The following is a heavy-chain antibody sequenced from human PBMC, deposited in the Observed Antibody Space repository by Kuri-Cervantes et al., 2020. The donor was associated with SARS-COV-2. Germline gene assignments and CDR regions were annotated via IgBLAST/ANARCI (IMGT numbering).Heavy chain of an antibody. Sequence: FPAPGGSIRSHYWSWIRQLQGKGLEWIGYIYYSGSTNYNPSLKSRVTISVDTSKNQFSLKLSSVTAADTDVYYCVREDIVVVPAASDAFDIWGQGTMVTVSS. CDR3: VREDIVVVPAASDAFDI. CDR1: GGSIRSHY. CDR2: IYYSGST. D-gene: IGHD2-2*01. J-gene: IGHJ3*02. V-gene: IGHV4-59*11.